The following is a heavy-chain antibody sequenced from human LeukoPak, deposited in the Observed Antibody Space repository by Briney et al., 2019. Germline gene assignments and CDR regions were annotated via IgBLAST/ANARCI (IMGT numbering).Heavy chain of an antibody. V-gene: IGHV3-48*04. CDR2: ISSSSST. D-gene: IGHD4-17*01. Sequence: GGSLRLSCAASGFTFSSFSMNWVRQAPGKGLEWISYISSSSSTYYADSVKGRFTISRDNAKNSLYLQMNSLRAEDTAVYYCARVIGSYGDSAYWGQGTLVTVSS. CDR1: GFTFSSFS. CDR3: ARVIGSYGDSAY. J-gene: IGHJ4*02.